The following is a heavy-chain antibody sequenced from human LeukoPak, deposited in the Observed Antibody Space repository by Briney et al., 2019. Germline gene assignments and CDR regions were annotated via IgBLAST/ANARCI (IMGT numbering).Heavy chain of an antibody. CDR3: AREGRPVYYDSSGYQQDPDAFDI. D-gene: IGHD3-22*01. V-gene: IGHV6-1*01. Sequence: SQTLSLTCGISGDSVSSNGAAWNWIRQSPSRGLEWLGRTYYRSRWLNDYAPSVKSRIIISPDTSKNQFSLQLSSVTPEDTAVYYCAREGRPVYYDSSGYQQDPDAFDIWGQGTMVTVSS. CDR2: TYYRSRWLN. CDR1: GDSVSSNGAA. J-gene: IGHJ3*02.